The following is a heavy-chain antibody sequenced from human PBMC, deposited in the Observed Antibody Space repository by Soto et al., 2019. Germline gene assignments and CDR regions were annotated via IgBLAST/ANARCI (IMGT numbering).Heavy chain of an antibody. CDR1: GFTFDDYA. Sequence: GGSLRLSCAASGFTFDDYAMHWVRQAPGKGLEWVSGISWNSGSIGYADSVKGRFTISRDNAKNSLYLQMNSLRAEDTALYYSAKDMDGNGLKNCFDPWGQGTLVTVSS. CDR2: ISWNSGSI. CDR3: AKDMDGNGLKNCFDP. V-gene: IGHV3-9*01. D-gene: IGHD4-17*01. J-gene: IGHJ5*02.